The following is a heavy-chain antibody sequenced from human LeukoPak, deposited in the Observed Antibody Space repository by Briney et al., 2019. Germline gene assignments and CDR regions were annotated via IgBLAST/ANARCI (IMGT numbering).Heavy chain of an antibody. CDR1: GDSISSYY. V-gene: IGHV4-59*01. J-gene: IGHJ4*02. Sequence: PSETLSLTCTVSGDSISSYYWSWIRQPPGKGLEWVGYIYHSGSTNYNPSLKSRVTISVDTPESQFSLNPSAVTAADTAVYYCARNQYTSGWYNFDYWGQGTLVTVSS. CDR3: ARNQYTSGWYNFDY. CDR2: IYHSGST. D-gene: IGHD6-19*01.